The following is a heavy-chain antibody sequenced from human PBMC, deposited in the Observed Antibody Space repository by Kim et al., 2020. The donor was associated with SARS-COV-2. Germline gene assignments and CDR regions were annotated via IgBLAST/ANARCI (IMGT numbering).Heavy chain of an antibody. J-gene: IGHJ6*02. Sequence: GGSLRLSCAASGFTFSSYWMSWVRQAPGKGLEWVASIKQDGSEKYYVDSVRGRFTISRDNAKNSLYLQMNSLRAEDTAMYYCARFSSSSWLGYYYYGMDVWGQGTTVTVSS. V-gene: IGHV3-7*01. CDR2: IKQDGSEK. CDR1: GFTFSSYW. CDR3: ARFSSSSWLGYYYYGMDV. D-gene: IGHD2-2*01.